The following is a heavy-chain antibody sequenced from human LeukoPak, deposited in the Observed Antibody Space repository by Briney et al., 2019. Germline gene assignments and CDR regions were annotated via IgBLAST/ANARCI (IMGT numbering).Heavy chain of an antibody. CDR2: ISYDGSNK. V-gene: IGHV3-30-3*01. Sequence: GGSLRLSCAASGFTFSSYAMHWVRQAPGKGLEWVAVISYDGSNKYYADSVKGRFTISRDNSKNTLYLQMNSLRAEDTAVYYCAREPRATVIYYGMDVWGRGTTVTVSS. J-gene: IGHJ6*02. CDR1: GFTFSSYA. CDR3: AREPRATVIYYGMDV. D-gene: IGHD4-17*01.